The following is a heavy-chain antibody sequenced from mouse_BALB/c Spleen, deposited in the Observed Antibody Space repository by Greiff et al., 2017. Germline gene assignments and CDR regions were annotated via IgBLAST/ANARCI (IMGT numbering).Heavy chain of an antibody. J-gene: IGHJ4*01. CDR3: SRGGLYYDYDNYAMDY. Sequence: QVQLQQPGSVLVRPGASVKLSCKASGYTFTSSWMHWAKQRPGQGLEWIGDIYPGRGITNYNEKFKSKATLTLDTSSSTAYMQLSSLTSEDSAVYYCSRGGLYYDYDNYAMDYWGQGTSVTVSS. V-gene: IGHV1S130*01. CDR1: GYTFTSSW. CDR2: IYPGRGIT. D-gene: IGHD2-4*01.